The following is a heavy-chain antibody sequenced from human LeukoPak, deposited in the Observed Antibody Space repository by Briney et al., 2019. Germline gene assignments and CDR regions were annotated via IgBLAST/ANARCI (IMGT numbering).Heavy chain of an antibody. Sequence: GGSLRLSCAASGFTFSSYSMNWVRQAPGEGLEWVSYISSSDSTIYYADSVKGRFTISRDNAENSLYLQMNSLRAEDTAVYYCARDGGEEIEMATPRGQGTLVTVSS. CDR1: GFTFSSYS. CDR3: ARDGGEEIEMATP. V-gene: IGHV3-48*04. D-gene: IGHD5-24*01. J-gene: IGHJ5*02. CDR2: ISSSDSTI.